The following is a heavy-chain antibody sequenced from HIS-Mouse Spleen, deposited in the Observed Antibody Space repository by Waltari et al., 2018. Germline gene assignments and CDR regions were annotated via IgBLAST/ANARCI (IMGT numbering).Heavy chain of an antibody. D-gene: IGHD6-13*01. CDR2: IYYSGST. Sequence: QLQLQESGPGLVKPSETLSLTCTVSGGSISSSRYYWGWIRQPQGKGLEWIGGIYYSGSTSYNPSLKSRVTISVDTSKNQFSLKLSSVTAADTAVYYCAREIPYSSSWYDWYFDLWGRGTLVTVSS. J-gene: IGHJ2*01. CDR3: AREIPYSSSWYDWYFDL. V-gene: IGHV4-39*07. CDR1: GGSISSSRYY.